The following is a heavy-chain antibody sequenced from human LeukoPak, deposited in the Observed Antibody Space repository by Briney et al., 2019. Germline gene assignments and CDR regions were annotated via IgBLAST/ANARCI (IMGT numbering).Heavy chain of an antibody. V-gene: IGHV3-23*01. D-gene: IGHD3-9*01. Sequence: GRSLPTDSPDSVQPRFTISTDNSNNTLFLQMNSLRGEDTAVYYCAKQRRPLRENWFFDHWGQGTLVTVSA. CDR3: AKQRRPLRENWFFDH. CDR2: GRSLPT. J-gene: IGHJ4*02.